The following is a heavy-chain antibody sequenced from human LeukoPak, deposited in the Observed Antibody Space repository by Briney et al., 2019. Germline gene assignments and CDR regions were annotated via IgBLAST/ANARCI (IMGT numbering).Heavy chain of an antibody. Sequence: ASVKVSCKASGYVFTGYSLHWVRQALGQGLEWMGRINPNTGGTDYAQNFQDRVTMTRDTSISTAYMVVSRLTSDDAAVYFCAISHNYFFDSWGQGTLVTVSS. CDR3: AISHNYFFDS. V-gene: IGHV1-2*06. D-gene: IGHD1-20*01. J-gene: IGHJ4*02. CDR2: INPNTGGT. CDR1: GYVFTGYS.